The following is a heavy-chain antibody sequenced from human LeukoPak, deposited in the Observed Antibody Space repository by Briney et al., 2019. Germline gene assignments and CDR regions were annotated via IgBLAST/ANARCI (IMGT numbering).Heavy chain of an antibody. Sequence: ASVKVSCKASGYTFTSYDINWVRQATGQGLEWMGWMNPNSGNTGYAQKFQGRVAITRNTSISTAYMELSSLRSEDTAVYYCARGPTNYDFWSGAGAHFDYWGQGTLVTVSS. CDR3: ARGPTNYDFWSGAGAHFDY. V-gene: IGHV1-8*03. CDR1: GYTFTSYD. CDR2: MNPNSGNT. D-gene: IGHD3-3*01. J-gene: IGHJ4*02.